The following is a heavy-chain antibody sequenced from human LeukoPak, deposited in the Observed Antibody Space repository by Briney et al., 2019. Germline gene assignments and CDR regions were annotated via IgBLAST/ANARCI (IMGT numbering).Heavy chain of an antibody. V-gene: IGHV1-2*02. Sequence: GASVKVSCKASGYTFTGYYMHWVRQAPGQGLEWMGWINPNIGGTDYTQKFQGRVTMTRDTSTSTAYMELSSLRSDDAAVYYCAVKMGYCSSSRCLTGFDYWGQGTLVTVSS. J-gene: IGHJ4*02. D-gene: IGHD2-2*01. CDR3: AVKMGYCSSSRCLTGFDY. CDR2: INPNIGGT. CDR1: GYTFTGYY.